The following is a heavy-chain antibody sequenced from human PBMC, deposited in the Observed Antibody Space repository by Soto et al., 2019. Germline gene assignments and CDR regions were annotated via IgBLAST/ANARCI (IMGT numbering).Heavy chain of an antibody. J-gene: IGHJ6*03. CDR1: GGSISSYY. V-gene: IGHV4-59*01. D-gene: IGHD6-6*01. CDR3: ARAPVARPGYYYYYYMDV. Sequence: SETLSLTCTVSGGSISSYYWSWIRQPPGKGLEWIGYIYYSGSTNYNPSLKSRVTISLDTSQNQFSLKLSSVTAADTDVYSCARAPVARPGYYYYYYMDVWGKGTTVTVSS. CDR2: IYYSGST.